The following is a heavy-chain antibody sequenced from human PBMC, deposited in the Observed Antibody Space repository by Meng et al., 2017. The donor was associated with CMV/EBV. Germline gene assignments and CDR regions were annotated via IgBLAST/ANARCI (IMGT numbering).Heavy chain of an antibody. D-gene: IGHD3-3*01. Sequence: GGSLRPSCAASGFTSSVHYMDWVRQAPGKGLEWVGRTRNKANSYTTEYAASVKGRFTIPRDDSKNSLYLQMNSLKTEDTAVYYCARSQGDFWSGSDAFDIWGQGTMVTVSS. J-gene: IGHJ3*02. CDR2: TRNKANSYTT. V-gene: IGHV3-72*01. CDR1: GFTSSVHY. CDR3: ARSQGDFWSGSDAFDI.